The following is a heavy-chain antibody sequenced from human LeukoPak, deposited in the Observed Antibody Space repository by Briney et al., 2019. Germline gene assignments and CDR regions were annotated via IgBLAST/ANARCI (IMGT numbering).Heavy chain of an antibody. J-gene: IGHJ6*02. CDR2: IYSGGST. Sequence: GGSLRLSCAAPGFTVGSNYMNWVPHAPGKGLEGVSVIYSGGSTYYADSVKGRFTISRDNSKNTLCLQMNSLRAEDTAVYYCARDWRSGPYYGMDVWGQGTTVTVSS. D-gene: IGHD1-26*01. CDR1: GFTVGSNY. V-gene: IGHV3-53*01. CDR3: ARDWRSGPYYGMDV.